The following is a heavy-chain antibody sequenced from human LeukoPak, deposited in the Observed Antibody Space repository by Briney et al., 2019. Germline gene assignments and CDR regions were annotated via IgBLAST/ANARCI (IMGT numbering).Heavy chain of an antibody. D-gene: IGHD2-21*01. V-gene: IGHV3-30*14. Sequence: GGSLRLSCAASGFTFSSYAMHWVRQAPGKGLEWVAVISYDGSNKYYADSVKGRFTISRDNSNNTLYLQMNSLRADDTAVYYCVRAPPSGCGGDCYDYWGQGALVTVSS. CDR2: ISYDGSNK. CDR3: VRAPPSGCGGDCYDY. J-gene: IGHJ4*02. CDR1: GFTFSSYA.